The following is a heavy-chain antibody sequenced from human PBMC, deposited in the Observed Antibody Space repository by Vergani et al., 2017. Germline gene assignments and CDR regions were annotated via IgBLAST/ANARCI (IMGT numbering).Heavy chain of an antibody. V-gene: IGHV3-30-3*01. J-gene: IGHJ4*02. Sequence: QVQLVESGGGVVQPGRSLRLSCAASGFTFSSYAMHWVRQAPGKGLEWVAVISYDGSNKYYADSVKGRFTISRDNSMNTLYLQMNSLRAEDTAVYYCARGGSAASPYCSGGSCYPLFDYWGQGTLVTVSS. D-gene: IGHD2-15*01. CDR1: GFTFSSYA. CDR3: ARGGSAASPYCSGGSCYPLFDY. CDR2: ISYDGSNK.